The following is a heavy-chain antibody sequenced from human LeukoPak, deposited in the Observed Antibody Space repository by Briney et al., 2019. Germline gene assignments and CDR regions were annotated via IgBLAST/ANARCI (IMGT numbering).Heavy chain of an antibody. CDR2: INPNSGGT. J-gene: IGHJ3*02. CDR1: GYTFTGYY. CDR3: ARDGHRRYHYDSSGREDAFDI. V-gene: IGHV1-2*02. D-gene: IGHD3-22*01. Sequence: ASVKVSCKASGYTFTGYYMHWVRQAPGQGLEWMGWINPNSGGTNYAQKFQGRVTMTRDTSISTAYMELSRLRSDDTAVYYCARDGHRRYHYDSSGREDAFDIWGQGTMVTVSS.